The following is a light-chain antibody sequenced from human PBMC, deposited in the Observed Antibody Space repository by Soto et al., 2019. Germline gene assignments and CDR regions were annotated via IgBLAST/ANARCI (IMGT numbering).Light chain of an antibody. CDR3: QQYDKWPLT. CDR1: HSISTN. J-gene: IGKJ3*01. CDR2: GAS. V-gene: IGKV3-15*01. Sequence: EIVMTQSPATLSVSPGKTATLSCRASHSISTNFAWYQQKPGQAPRLLIYGASTRASNIAARFSGSGSGTEFTLTLSSLQPEDFAVYYCQQYDKWPLTFGPGTKVDLK.